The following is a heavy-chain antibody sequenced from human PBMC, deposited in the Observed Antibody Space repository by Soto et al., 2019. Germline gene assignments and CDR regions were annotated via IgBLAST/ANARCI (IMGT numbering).Heavy chain of an antibody. CDR2: INPSGGST. CDR1: GYTFTSYY. Sequence: ASVKVSCKASGYTFTSYYMHWVRQAPGQGLEWMGIINPSGGSTSYAQKFQGRVTMTRDTSTSTVYMELSSLRSEDTAVYYCARDRKWELLHYSSGMDFWGKGTTVTVS. J-gene: IGHJ6*04. CDR3: ARDRKWELLHYSSGMDF. V-gene: IGHV1-46*01. D-gene: IGHD1-26*01.